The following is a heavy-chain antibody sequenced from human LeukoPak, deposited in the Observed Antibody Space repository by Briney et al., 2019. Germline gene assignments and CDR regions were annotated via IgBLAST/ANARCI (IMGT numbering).Heavy chain of an antibody. CDR3: AKGSSNWLDHYYFDF. D-gene: IGHD6-13*01. Sequence: PGGSLRLSCAASGFTFSSYTMNWVRQPPGKGLAWVSAISDSGGSTQYADSVKGRLTISRDNSKNTLYLQMNSLRVEDTAVYYCAKGSSNWLDHYYFDFWGQGTLVTVSS. CDR1: GFTFSSYT. V-gene: IGHV3-23*01. J-gene: IGHJ4*02. CDR2: ISDSGGST.